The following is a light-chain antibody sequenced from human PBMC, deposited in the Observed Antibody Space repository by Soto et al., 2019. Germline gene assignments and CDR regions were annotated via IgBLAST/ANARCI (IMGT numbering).Light chain of an antibody. V-gene: IGLV2-14*01. CDR3: SSYTSSTTWV. CDR1: SSDVGRYKF. J-gene: IGLJ3*02. CDR2: EVS. Sequence: QSALTQPASVSGSPGQSITISCTGTSSDVGRYKFVSWYQQHPDKAPKLMIYEVSDRPPGVSNRFSGSKSGNTASLTISGLQADDEADYHCSSYTSSTTWVFGEGTKLTVL.